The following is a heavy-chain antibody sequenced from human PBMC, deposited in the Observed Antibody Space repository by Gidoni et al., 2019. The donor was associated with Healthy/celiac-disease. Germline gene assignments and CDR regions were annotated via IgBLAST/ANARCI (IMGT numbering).Heavy chain of an antibody. CDR3: ARDGALGTVVTRYYYYYYMDV. CDR1: GYTFTSYG. J-gene: IGHJ6*03. V-gene: IGHV1-18*01. CDR2: ISAYNGNT. D-gene: IGHD2-21*02. Sequence: QVQLVQSGAEVKKPGASVKVSCKASGYTFTSYGIRWVRQAPGQGLEWMGWISAYNGNTNYAQKLQGRVTMTTDTSTSTAYMELRSLRSDDTAVYYCARDGALGTVVTRYYYYYYMDVWGKGTTVTVSS.